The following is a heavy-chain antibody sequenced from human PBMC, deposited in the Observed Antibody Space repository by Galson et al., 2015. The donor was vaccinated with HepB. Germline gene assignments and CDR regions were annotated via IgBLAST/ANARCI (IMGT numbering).Heavy chain of an antibody. CDR2: INPNSGGT. Sequence: SVKVSCKASGYTFTGYYMHWVRQAPGQGLEWMGRINPNSGGTNYAQKFQGRVTMTRDTSISTAYMELSRLRSDDTAVYYCARDFGYYYGSGSLESGEYYFDYWGQGTLVTVSS. D-gene: IGHD3-10*01. CDR3: ARDFGYYYGSGSLESGEYYFDY. CDR1: GYTFTGYY. V-gene: IGHV1-2*06. J-gene: IGHJ4*02.